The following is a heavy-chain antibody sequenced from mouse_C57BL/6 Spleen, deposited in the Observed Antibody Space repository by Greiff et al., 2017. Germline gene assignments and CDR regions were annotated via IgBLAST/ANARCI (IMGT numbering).Heavy chain of an antibody. V-gene: IGHV6-3*01. Sequence: DVHLVESGGGLVQPGGSMKLSCVASGFTFSNYWMNWVRQSPEKGLEWVAQIRLKSDNYATHYAESVKGRFTISRDDSKSSVYLQMNNLRAEDTGIYYCTGGGSYYFDYWGQGTTLTVSS. D-gene: IGHD3-1*01. CDR3: TGGGSYYFDY. J-gene: IGHJ2*01. CDR1: GFTFSNYW. CDR2: IRLKSDNYAT.